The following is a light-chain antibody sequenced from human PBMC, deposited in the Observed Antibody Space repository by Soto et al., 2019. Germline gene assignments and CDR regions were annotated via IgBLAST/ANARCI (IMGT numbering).Light chain of an antibody. J-gene: IGLJ2*01. CDR3: LLSYSGTRV. CDR2: TTD. CDR1: TGVVTSGHY. Sequence: QTVVTQEPSLTVSPGGTVTLTCGSSTGVVTSGHYPYWFQQKPGQAPRTLIYTTDNKHSWTPARFSGSLLGGKAALTLSGAQPEDEADYYCLLSYSGTRVFGGGTKVTVL. V-gene: IGLV7-46*01.